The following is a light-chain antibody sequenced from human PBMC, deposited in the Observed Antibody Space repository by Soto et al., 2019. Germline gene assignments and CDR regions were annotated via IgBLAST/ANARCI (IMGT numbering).Light chain of an antibody. CDR2: QDD. J-gene: IGLJ1*01. CDR1: KLEKKF. Sequence: SYELTQPPSVSVSPGQTATITCSGDKLEKKFVCWYQQRPGQSPVLVIYQDDKRPPGIPERFSGSNSGNTADLTIGGTKAVHEGPYYCQAWHTTTYVFGPGTKVTVL. V-gene: IGLV3-1*01. CDR3: QAWHTTTYV.